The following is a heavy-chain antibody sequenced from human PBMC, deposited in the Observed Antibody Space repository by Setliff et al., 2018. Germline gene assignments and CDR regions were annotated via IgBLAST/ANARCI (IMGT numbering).Heavy chain of an antibody. CDR3: RYWSGYYNNDY. J-gene: IGHJ4*02. D-gene: IGHD3-3*01. V-gene: IGHV4-34*01. CDR2: INHSGST. Sequence: TLSLTCTVYGGSFPNYYWGWIRQSPGKGLEWIGEINHSGSTNYNPSLKSRLTISVDASTNQFSLKLYSVTAADTAVYYCRYWSGYYNNDYWGQGTLVTVSS. CDR1: GGSFPNYY.